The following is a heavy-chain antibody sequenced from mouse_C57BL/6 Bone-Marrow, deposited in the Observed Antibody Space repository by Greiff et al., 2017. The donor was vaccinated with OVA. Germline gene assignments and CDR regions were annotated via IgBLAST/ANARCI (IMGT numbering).Heavy chain of an antibody. Sequence: EVMLVESGGGLVKPGGSLKLSCAASGFTFSDYGMHWVRQAPEQGLEWVAYISSGSSTIYYADTVKGRFTISRDNAKNTLFLQMTSLRSEDTAMYYCARGVYGNYVLFAYWGQGTLVTVSA. J-gene: IGHJ3*01. CDR3: ARGVYGNYVLFAY. CDR1: GFTFSDYG. CDR2: ISSGSSTI. V-gene: IGHV5-17*01. D-gene: IGHD2-1*01.